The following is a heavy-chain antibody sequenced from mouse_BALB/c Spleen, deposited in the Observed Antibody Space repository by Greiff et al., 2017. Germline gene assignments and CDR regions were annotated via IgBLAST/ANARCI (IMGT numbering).Heavy chain of an antibody. D-gene: IGHD1-1*01. CDR3: ARVYYGSNYFDY. J-gene: IGHJ2*01. V-gene: IGHV5-6-3*01. Sequence: EVQRVESGGGLVQPGGSLKLSCAASGFTFSSYGMSWVRQTPDKRLELVATINSNGGSTYYPDSVKGRFTISRDNAKNTLYLQMSSLKSEDTAMYYCARVYYGSNYFDYWGQGTTLTVSS. CDR2: INSNGGST. CDR1: GFTFSSYG.